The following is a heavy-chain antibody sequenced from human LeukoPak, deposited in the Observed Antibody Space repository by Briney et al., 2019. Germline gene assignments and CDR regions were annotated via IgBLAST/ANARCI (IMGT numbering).Heavy chain of an antibody. D-gene: IGHD3-10*01. V-gene: IGHV4-61*02. J-gene: IGHJ4*02. CDR2: IYASTST. Sequence: SETLSLTCTVSGDSISNHTSYWTWIRQPAGKGLEWIGRIYASTSTSYNPSLKSRVTISVDTSKNAFSLKLTSVTAADTAVYYCARRPLSYGLDYWGQGTLVTVSS. CDR1: GDSISNHTSY. CDR3: ARRPLSYGLDY.